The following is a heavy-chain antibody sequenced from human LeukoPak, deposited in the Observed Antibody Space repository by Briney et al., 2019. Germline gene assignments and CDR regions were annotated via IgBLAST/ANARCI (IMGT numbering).Heavy chain of an antibody. Sequence: PGKSLTLSCVASGFNFDNCAMHWVRQPLGKGLEWVAVISHDERTKYYADSMKGRITISRDNSKNTVFLQMNNLRTEDTAVYFCARPSPPGDGYNPPDYWGQGTLVTVSS. CDR3: ARPSPPGDGYNPPDY. V-gene: IGHV3-30*04. J-gene: IGHJ4*02. CDR1: GFNFDNCA. CDR2: ISHDERTK. D-gene: IGHD5-24*01.